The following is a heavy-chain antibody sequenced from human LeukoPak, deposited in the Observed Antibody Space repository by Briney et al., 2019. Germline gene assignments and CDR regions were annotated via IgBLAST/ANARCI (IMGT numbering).Heavy chain of an antibody. V-gene: IGHV3-7*01. Sequence: PGGSLRLSCAASGFTFSHYWMSWVRQAPGKGLERVASIKQDGSQKYYGDSVKGRFTISRDNAKNSLFLQMNSLRAEDTAVYYCTRGIRSSSTFDYWGQGALVTVSS. J-gene: IGHJ4*02. D-gene: IGHD6-6*01. CDR3: TRGIRSSSTFDY. CDR2: IKQDGSQK. CDR1: GFTFSHYW.